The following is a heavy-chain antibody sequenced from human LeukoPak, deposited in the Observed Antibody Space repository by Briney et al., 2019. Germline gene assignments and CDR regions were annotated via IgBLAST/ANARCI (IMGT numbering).Heavy chain of an antibody. CDR1: GYSFTSYW. Sequence: GESLKISCKGSGYSFTSYWIGWVRQMPGRGLEWMGIIYPGDSDTRYSPSFQGQVTISADKSISTAYLQWSSLKASDTAMYYCASHTGYSYGYVAMDVWGKGTTVTVSS. J-gene: IGHJ6*03. D-gene: IGHD5-18*01. CDR3: ASHTGYSYGYVAMDV. CDR2: IYPGDSDT. V-gene: IGHV5-51*01.